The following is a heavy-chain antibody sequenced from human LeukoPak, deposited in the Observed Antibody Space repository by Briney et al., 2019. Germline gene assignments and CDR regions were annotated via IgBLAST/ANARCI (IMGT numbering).Heavy chain of an antibody. D-gene: IGHD3-9*01. CDR1: GFTFSSYG. CDR3: AKGPLTGYHTLDAFDI. Sequence: GGSLRLSCAASGFTFSSYGMHWVRQAPGKGLEWVAVISYDGSNKYYADSVKGRFTISRDNSKNTLYLQMNSLRAEDTAVYYCAKGPLTGYHTLDAFDIWGQGTMVTVSS. J-gene: IGHJ3*02. V-gene: IGHV3-30*18. CDR2: ISYDGSNK.